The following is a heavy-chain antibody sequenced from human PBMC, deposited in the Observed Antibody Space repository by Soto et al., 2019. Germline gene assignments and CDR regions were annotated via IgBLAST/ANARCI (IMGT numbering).Heavy chain of an antibody. D-gene: IGHD1-26*01. J-gene: IGHJ6*02. Sequence: ASVKVSCKASGYTFTGYYVHWVRQAPGQGLEWMGWINPNSCDTYLAQIFQGRVTMNRDTSIGTAYMELRGLTPDDTAEYYCAKGGAIVAAGTRVYLYNAMDVWGQGTTVTVYS. CDR3: AKGGAIVAAGTRVYLYNAMDV. CDR2: INPNSCDT. CDR1: GYTFTGYY. V-gene: IGHV1-2*02.